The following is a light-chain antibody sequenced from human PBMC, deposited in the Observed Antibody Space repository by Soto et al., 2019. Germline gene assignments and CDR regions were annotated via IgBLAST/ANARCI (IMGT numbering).Light chain of an antibody. V-gene: IGKV3-11*01. Sequence: VLTQSPATLSLSPGERATLSCRASQSVSIYLAWYQQKPGQAPRLLIYDASNRATGIPARFSGSGSGTDFTLTISSLEPEDFAVYYCQQRSSWPLTFGQGTRLEIK. CDR2: DAS. CDR3: QQRSSWPLT. CDR1: QSVSIY. J-gene: IGKJ5*01.